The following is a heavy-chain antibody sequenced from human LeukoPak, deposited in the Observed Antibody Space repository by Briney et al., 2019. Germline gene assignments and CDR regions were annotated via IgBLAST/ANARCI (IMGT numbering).Heavy chain of an antibody. CDR3: TTEPPMDFFVVLPA. J-gene: IGHJ5*02. Sequence: GGSLRLSCAASGFTVSSNYMSWVRQAPGKGLEWVSVIYSGGSTYYAAPVKGRFTISRDDSKNTLYLQMNSLKTEDTAVYYCTTEPPMDFFVVLPAWGQGTLVTVSS. CDR1: GFTVSSNY. V-gene: IGHV3-53*01. D-gene: IGHD2-2*01. CDR2: IYSGGST.